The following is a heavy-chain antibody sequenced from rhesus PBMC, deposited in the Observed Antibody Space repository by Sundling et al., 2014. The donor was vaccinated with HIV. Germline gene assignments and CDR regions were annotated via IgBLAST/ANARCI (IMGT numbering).Heavy chain of an antibody. Sequence: QVQLVQSGAEVKKPGASVKVSCEASGFTFASYVISWVRQAPGEGLEWMGGIVPLVGVTNYAQKFQGRVTITADTSTSTAYMELSSLTSEDTAVYYCARGKYRKGFDSWGQGVLVTVSS. J-gene: IGHJ4*01. CDR2: IVPLVGVT. D-gene: IGHD1-1*01. CDR3: ARGKYRKGFDS. CDR1: GFTFASYV. V-gene: IGHV1-198*02.